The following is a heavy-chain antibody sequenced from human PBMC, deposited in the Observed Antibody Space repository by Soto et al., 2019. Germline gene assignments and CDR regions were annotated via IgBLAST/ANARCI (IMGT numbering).Heavy chain of an antibody. CDR3: ARDRLPMVVVVMGWFDP. D-gene: IGHD3-22*01. CDR2: ISGSGNTI. V-gene: IGHV3-11*01. Sequence: QVQLVESGGALVKPGGSLRLSCAASGFSFRAYYLRWIRQAPGKGLEWISYISGSGNTIYYADSVKGRFIISRDNAKNSLFLQMNSLRADDTGVYYCARDRLPMVVVVMGWFDPWGQGTLVTVSS. J-gene: IGHJ5*02. CDR1: GFSFRAYY.